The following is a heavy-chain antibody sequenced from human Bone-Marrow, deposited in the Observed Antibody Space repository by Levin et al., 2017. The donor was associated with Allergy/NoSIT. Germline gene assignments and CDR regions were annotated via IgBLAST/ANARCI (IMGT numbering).Heavy chain of an antibody. CDR2: ISSSGSTI. V-gene: IGHV3-11*01. Sequence: LSLTCAASGFTFSDYYMSWIRQAPGKGLEWVSYISSSGSTIYYADSVKGRFTISRDNAKNSLYLQMNSLRAEDTAVYYCARDDGSYNYYGMDVWGQGTTVTVSS. CDR1: GFTFSDYY. CDR3: ARDDGSYNYYGMDV. J-gene: IGHJ6*02. D-gene: IGHD1-26*01.